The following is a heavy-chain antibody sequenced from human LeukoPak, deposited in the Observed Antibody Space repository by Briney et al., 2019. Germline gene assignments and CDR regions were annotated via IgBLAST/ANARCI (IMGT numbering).Heavy chain of an antibody. Sequence: PSETLSLTCTVSSGSISSTSYYWGWIRQPPGMGLEWIGSMYYSGSTYYNPSLKSRVTIPVDTSKSQFSLKLSSVTAAYTAVYYCAREMRSPRGGFDYWDQGTLVTVSS. J-gene: IGHJ4*02. CDR2: MYYSGST. D-gene: IGHD3-10*01. CDR3: AREMRSPRGGFDY. CDR1: SGSISSTSYY. V-gene: IGHV4-39*07.